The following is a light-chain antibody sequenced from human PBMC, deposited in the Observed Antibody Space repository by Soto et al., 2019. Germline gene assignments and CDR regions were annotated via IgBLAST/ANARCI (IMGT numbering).Light chain of an antibody. CDR3: MQGTHWPYT. V-gene: IGKV2-30*02. J-gene: IGKJ2*01. CDR1: QGLVHSNCGTF. CDR2: KVS. Sequence: DVVMTQSPLSLPVTLGQPASISCRSSQGLVHSNCGTFMNWYHQRPGQSPRRLIYKVSKRDSGVAGRFGVSESGNDFTLKISRVEAEDVVVYYCMQGTHWPYTFGQGTKLEIK.